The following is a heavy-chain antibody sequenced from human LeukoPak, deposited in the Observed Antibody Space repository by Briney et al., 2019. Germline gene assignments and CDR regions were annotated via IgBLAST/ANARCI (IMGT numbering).Heavy chain of an antibody. CDR2: ISYDGSNK. D-gene: IGHD3-10*01. CDR1: GFTFSSYG. J-gene: IGHJ4*02. CDR3: AILGNYGSGSYYFDY. Sequence: GGSLRLSCAASGFTFSSYGMHWVRQAPGKGLEWVAVISYDGSNKYYADSVKGRFTISRDNSKNTLYLQMNSLRAEDTAVYYCAILGNYGSGSYYFDYWGQGTLVTVSS. V-gene: IGHV3-30*03.